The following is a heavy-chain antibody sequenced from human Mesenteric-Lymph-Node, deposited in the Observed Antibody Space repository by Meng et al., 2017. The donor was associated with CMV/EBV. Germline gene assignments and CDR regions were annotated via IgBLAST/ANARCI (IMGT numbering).Heavy chain of an antibody. V-gene: IGHV4-59*01. CDR1: GGSISSYY. D-gene: IGHD2-2*03. CDR3: ARHGYCSSISLCWFDP. CDR2: IYFSGST. Sequence: GSLRLSCTVSGGSISSYYWSWIRQPPGKGLEWIGYIYFSGSTSYNPSLKSRVTVSVDTSKNQFSLKLTSVTAADTAVYYCARHGYCSSISLCWFDPWGQGTLVTVSS. J-gene: IGHJ5*02.